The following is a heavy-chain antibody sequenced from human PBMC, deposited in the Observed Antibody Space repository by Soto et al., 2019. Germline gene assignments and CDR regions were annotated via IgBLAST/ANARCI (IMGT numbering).Heavy chain of an antibody. V-gene: IGHV3-30-3*01. CDR2: VSGAGDIK. CDR1: GFTFSDNA. D-gene: IGHD3-10*01. CDR3: ARDKIGGSPDYFDD. Sequence: QVHLVESGGDVVQPGGSLRLSCVGSGFTFSDNALHWVRQAPGKGPEWVSVVSGAGDIKLYTHSVKGRFTISRDNFKNTLYLEMNNLRSEDTAIYYCARDKIGGSPDYFDDWGQGTLVTVSS. J-gene: IGHJ4*02.